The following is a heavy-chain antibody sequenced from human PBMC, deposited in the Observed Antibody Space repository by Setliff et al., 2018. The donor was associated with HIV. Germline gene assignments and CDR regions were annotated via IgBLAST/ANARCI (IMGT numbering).Heavy chain of an antibody. J-gene: IGHJ5*02. D-gene: IGHD4-17*01. V-gene: IGHV1-18*04. CDR2: ISAYNGNT. Sequence: GASVKVSCKASGYTFTRYYIHWVRQVPGQGLEWLGWISAYNGNTNYAQKLQGRVTMTTDTSTSTAYMELRSLRSDDTAVYYCARLMLEVTVTTVWFDPWGQGTLVTVSS. CDR3: ARLMLEVTVTTVWFDP. CDR1: GYTFTRYY.